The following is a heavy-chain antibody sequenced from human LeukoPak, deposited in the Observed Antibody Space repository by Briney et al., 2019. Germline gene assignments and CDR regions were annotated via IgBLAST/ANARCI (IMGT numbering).Heavy chain of an antibody. D-gene: IGHD6-13*01. J-gene: IGHJ4*02. Sequence: GGSLTLTLTRSGFTFVDCALNWLRQAPGKGLEWVSYISSSGSSIYYADSVKGRFTISRDNAKNSLYLQMNSLRAEDTAVYYCARGQGVAATGTKYSFDYWGQGTLVTVSS. CDR2: ISSSGSSI. CDR1: GFTFVDCA. V-gene: IGHV3-48*03. CDR3: ARGQGVAATGTKYSFDY.